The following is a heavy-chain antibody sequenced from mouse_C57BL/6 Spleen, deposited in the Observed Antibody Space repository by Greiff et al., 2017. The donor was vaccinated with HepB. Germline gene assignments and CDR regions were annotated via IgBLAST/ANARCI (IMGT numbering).Heavy chain of an antibody. Sequence: VQGVESGPGLVAPSQSLSITCTVSGFSLTSYAISWVRQPPGKGLEWLGVIWTGGGTNYNSALKSRLSISKDNSKSQVFLKMNSLQTDDTARYYCARTNYSNWFYAMDYWGQGTSVTVSS. CDR3: ARTNYSNWFYAMDY. D-gene: IGHD2-5*01. CDR2: IWTGGGT. CDR1: GFSLTSYA. V-gene: IGHV2-9-1*01. J-gene: IGHJ4*01.